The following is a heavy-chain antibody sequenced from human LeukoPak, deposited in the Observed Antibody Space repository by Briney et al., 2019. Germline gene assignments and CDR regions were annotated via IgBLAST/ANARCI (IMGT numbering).Heavy chain of an antibody. CDR1: GFTFISYA. J-gene: IGHJ4*02. V-gene: IGHV3-21*01. Sequence: PGGSLRLSCAASGFTFISYAMSWVRQAPGKGLEWVSSISSSSSYIYYADSVKGRFTISRDNAKNSLYLQMNSLRAEDTAVYYCAREYSTTWEGFDYWGQGTLVTVSS. CDR3: AREYSTTWEGFDY. CDR2: ISSSSSYI. D-gene: IGHD6-13*01.